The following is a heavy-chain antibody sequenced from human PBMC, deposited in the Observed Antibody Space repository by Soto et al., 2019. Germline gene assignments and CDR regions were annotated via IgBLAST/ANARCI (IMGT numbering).Heavy chain of an antibody. D-gene: IGHD2-2*01. V-gene: IGHV3-33*01. J-gene: IGHJ6*03. CDR1: GFTFSSYG. CDR2: IWYDGSNK. Sequence: GGSLRLSCAASGFTFSSYGMHWVRQAPGKGLEWVAVIWYDGSNKYYADSVKGRFTISRDNSKNTLYLQMNSLRAEDTAVYYCAGATPVDPEKCTSCYPHYMDVWGKGTTVTVSS. CDR3: AGATPVDPEKCTSCYPHYMDV.